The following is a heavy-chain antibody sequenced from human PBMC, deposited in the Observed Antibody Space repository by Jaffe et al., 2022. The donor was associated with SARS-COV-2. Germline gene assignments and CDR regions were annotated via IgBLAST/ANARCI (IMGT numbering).Heavy chain of an antibody. Sequence: QVQLVQSGAEVRKPGSSVKVSCKPSGGTFSNYTISWVRQAPGQGLEWMGGIIPLFGTANYPQKFQGRVTITADESTSTAYMELSSLRSEDTAVYYCAGRFCGGDCYSSYYYYYTDVWGKGTTVTVSS. CDR1: GGTFSNYT. CDR3: AGRFCGGDCYSSYYYYYTDV. V-gene: IGHV1-69*01. CDR2: IIPLFGTA. J-gene: IGHJ6*03. D-gene: IGHD2-21*02.